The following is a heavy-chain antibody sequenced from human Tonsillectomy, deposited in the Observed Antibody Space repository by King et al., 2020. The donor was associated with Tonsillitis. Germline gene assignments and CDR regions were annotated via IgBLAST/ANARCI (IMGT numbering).Heavy chain of an antibody. CDR3: ARVGYSGYDGDYHGMDV. D-gene: IGHD5-12*01. Sequence: VQLVESGGGVVQPGRSLRLSCAASGFTFTHFGIHWVRQAPGKGLEWVALIIYEGGNKYYADSVKGRFTILRDNSKNTVYLQLNSLRADDTALYYCARVGYSGYDGDYHGMDVWGQGTTVTVSS. V-gene: IGHV3-33*04. CDR2: IIYEGGNK. CDR1: GFTFTHFG. J-gene: IGHJ6*02.